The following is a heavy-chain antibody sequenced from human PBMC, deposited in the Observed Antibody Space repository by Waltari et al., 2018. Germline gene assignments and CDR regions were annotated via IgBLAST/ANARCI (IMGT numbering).Heavy chain of an antibody. D-gene: IGHD2-15*01. Sequence: QVQLVQSGAEVKKPGSSVKVSCKASGGTFSSYTISWVRQAPGQGLEWMGRIIPILGIANYAQKFQGRVTITADKSTSTAYMELSSLRSEDTAVYYCARDARNCSGGSCYLVGNWFDPWGQGTLVTVSS. CDR1: GGTFSSYT. V-gene: IGHV1-69*08. J-gene: IGHJ5*02. CDR3: ARDARNCSGGSCYLVGNWFDP. CDR2: IIPILGIA.